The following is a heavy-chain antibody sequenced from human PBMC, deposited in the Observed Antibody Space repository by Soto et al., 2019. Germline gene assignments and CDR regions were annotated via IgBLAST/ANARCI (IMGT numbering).Heavy chain of an antibody. D-gene: IGHD3-10*01. Sequence: EVQLLESGGGLVQPGGSLRLSCAASGFTFSSYAMSWVRQAPGKGLEWVSAISGSGGSTYYADSVKGRFTISIDNSKNTLYQQMNSQRAEDTAVYYCAKVLWCWELPGYLDYWGQGTLVTVSS. V-gene: IGHV3-23*01. CDR2: ISGSGGST. CDR1: GFTFSSYA. J-gene: IGHJ4*02. CDR3: AKVLWCWELPGYLDY.